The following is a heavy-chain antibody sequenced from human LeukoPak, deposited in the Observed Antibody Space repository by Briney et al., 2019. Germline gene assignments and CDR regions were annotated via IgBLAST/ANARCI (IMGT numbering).Heavy chain of an antibody. Sequence: GGSLRLSCAASGFTFSSYWMSWVRQAPGKGLEWVANIKQDGSEKYYVDSVKGRFTISRDNAKNSLYLQMNSLRAEDTAVYYCARDNYYDSGSYYNPLEDWGQGTLVTVSS. CDR2: IKQDGSEK. D-gene: IGHD3-10*01. CDR1: GFTFSSYW. CDR3: ARDNYYDSGSYYNPLED. J-gene: IGHJ4*02. V-gene: IGHV3-7*03.